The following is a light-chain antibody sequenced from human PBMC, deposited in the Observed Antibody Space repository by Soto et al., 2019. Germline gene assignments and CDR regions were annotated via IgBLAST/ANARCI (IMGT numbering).Light chain of an antibody. CDR2: AAS. J-gene: IGKJ3*01. Sequence: DIQMTQSPSSLSASVGDRVTITCRASQSISSYLIWYQHKPRKAPKVLIYAASSLQSGAPSRFSGSGSGTDFTLTISSLQPEDFATYYCQQSYNTPLPFGPGTKVDIK. V-gene: IGKV1-39*01. CDR3: QQSYNTPLP. CDR1: QSISSY.